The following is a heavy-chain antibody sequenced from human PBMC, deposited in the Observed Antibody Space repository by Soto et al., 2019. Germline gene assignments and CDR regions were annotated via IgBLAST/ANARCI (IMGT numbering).Heavy chain of an antibody. CDR1: GFTFSTYA. Sequence: EVQLLESGGGLVQPGGSLRLSCAASGFTFSTYAMSWVRQAPGKGLEWVSTITTSGGNTYYADSVQGRFTISRDNSKNTLYLQMNSLRAEDTAVYYCAGRYCTNGVCYTNYSYYIAVWGKGTTVTVSS. CDR3: AGRYCTNGVCYTNYSYYIAV. V-gene: IGHV3-23*01. CDR2: ITTSGGNT. J-gene: IGHJ6*03. D-gene: IGHD2-8*01.